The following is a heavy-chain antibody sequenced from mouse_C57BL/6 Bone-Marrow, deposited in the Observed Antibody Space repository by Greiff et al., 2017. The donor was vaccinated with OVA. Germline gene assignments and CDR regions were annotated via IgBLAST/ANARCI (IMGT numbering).Heavy chain of an antibody. Sequence: EVKVVESGGGLVKPGGSLKLSCAASGFTFSDYGMHWVRQAPETGLEWVAYISSGSSTIYYADTVKGRFTISRDNAKNTLFLQMTSLRSEDTAMYYCARHHYGSSYDYAMDYWGQGTSVTVSS. D-gene: IGHD1-1*01. CDR3: ARHHYGSSYDYAMDY. J-gene: IGHJ4*01. CDR1: GFTFSDYG. CDR2: ISSGSSTI. V-gene: IGHV5-17*01.